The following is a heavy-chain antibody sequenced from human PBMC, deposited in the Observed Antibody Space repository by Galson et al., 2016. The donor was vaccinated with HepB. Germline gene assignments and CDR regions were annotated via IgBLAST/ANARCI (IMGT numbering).Heavy chain of an antibody. CDR1: GDSVSSNSAT. J-gene: IGHJ6*02. CDR2: TYYRSKWYN. CDR3: ARQYRSSSFSYGMDA. Sequence: CALSGDSVSSNSATWNWIRQSQSRGLEWLGRTYYRSKWYNDYAVSVKSRVTINPDTSTKQYSLHLNSVTPEDPPVYYCARQYRSSSFSYGMDAWGQGTTVTVSS. V-gene: IGHV6-1*01. D-gene: IGHD6-6*01.